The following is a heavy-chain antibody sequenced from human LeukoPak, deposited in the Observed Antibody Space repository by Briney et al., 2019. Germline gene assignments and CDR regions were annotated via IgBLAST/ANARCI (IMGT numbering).Heavy chain of an antibody. V-gene: IGHV4-4*02. CDR1: GGSISSSNW. CDR3: ARAAGVVITIDVWYFDY. J-gene: IGHJ4*02. Sequence: SGTLSLTCAVSGGSISSSNWWSWVRQPPGKGLEWIGEIYHSGSTNYNPSLKSRVTISVDKSKNQFSLKLSSVTAADTAVYYCARAAGVVITIDVWYFDYWGQGTLVTVSS. CDR2: IYHSGST. D-gene: IGHD3-22*01.